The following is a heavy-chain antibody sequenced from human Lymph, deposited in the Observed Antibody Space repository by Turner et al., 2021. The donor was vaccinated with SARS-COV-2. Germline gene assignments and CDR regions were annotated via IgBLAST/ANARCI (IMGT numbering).Heavy chain of an antibody. D-gene: IGHD1-26*01. CDR3: ARMGSSSWYFDY. V-gene: IGHV3-7*01. J-gene: IGHJ4*02. CDR1: GFTFSYYW. Sequence: EVQLVESGGGLVQPGGSVRLSCAASGFTFSYYWMSWVRRAPGKGLEWVANIKQDGSEKYYVDSVKGRFTISRDNAKNSLFLQMNSLRAEDTAVYYCARMGSSSWYFDYWGQGTLVTVSS. CDR2: IKQDGSEK.